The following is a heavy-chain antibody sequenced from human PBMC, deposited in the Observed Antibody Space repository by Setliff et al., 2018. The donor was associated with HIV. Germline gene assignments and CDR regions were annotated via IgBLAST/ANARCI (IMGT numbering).Heavy chain of an antibody. D-gene: IGHD6-19*01. V-gene: IGHV3-23*01. Sequence: GGSLRLSCAASGFIFDTVAMSWVRQAPGKGLEWVSSISGGGDFIYYADSVKGRFTISRDNSNKTLHLQMNSLRAEDTAVYYCAKDYSSGWFDYWGQGTLVTVSS. J-gene: IGHJ4*02. CDR3: AKDYSSGWFDY. CDR2: ISGGGDFI. CDR1: GFIFDTVA.